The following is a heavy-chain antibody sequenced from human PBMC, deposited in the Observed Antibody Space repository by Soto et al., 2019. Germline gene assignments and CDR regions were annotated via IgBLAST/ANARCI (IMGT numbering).Heavy chain of an antibody. D-gene: IGHD3-22*01. V-gene: IGHV3-11*01. CDR3: ASQFTTMIVVAHDAFDI. J-gene: IGHJ3*02. CDR2: ISSSGSTI. Sequence: GGSLRLSCEASRFTFSDYYIIGMLRAPVKWLEWVSYISSSGSTIYYADSVKGRFTISRDNAKNSLYLQMNSLRAEDTAVYYCASQFTTMIVVAHDAFDIWGQGTMVTVSS. CDR1: RFTFSDYY.